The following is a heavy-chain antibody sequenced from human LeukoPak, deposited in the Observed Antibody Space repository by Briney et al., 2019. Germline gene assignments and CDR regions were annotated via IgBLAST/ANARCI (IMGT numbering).Heavy chain of an antibody. Sequence: PSETLSLTCTVSGGSISSYYWSWLRQPPGKGLEWIGYIYYSGSTNYNPSLKSRVTISVDTSKNQFSLKLSSVTAADTAVYYCARDRYYYDSSGYPFDYWGQGTLVTVSS. CDR3: ARDRYYYDSSGYPFDY. D-gene: IGHD3-22*01. CDR1: GGSISSYY. CDR2: IYYSGST. J-gene: IGHJ4*02. V-gene: IGHV4-59*12.